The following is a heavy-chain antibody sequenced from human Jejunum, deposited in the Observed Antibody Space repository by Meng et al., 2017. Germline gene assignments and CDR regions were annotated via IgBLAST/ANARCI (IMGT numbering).Heavy chain of an antibody. V-gene: IGHV3-30*15. D-gene: IGHD1-26*01. CDR3: ARPRTHFSGSYSFDS. J-gene: IGHJ4*02. Sequence: GGSLRLSCVASGFTFSNYDVHWVRQAPGKGLEWVALISFDGDNKYYADSVKGRFTISRDNSRNTQYLQMSSLRAEDTAVYYCARPRTHFSGSYSFDSWGQGVLVTVSS. CDR2: ISFDGDNK. CDR1: GFTFSNYD.